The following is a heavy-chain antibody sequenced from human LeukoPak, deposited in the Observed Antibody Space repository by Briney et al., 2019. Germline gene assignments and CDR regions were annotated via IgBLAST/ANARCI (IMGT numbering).Heavy chain of an antibody. CDR3: ARVTMVRGVIRAFDI. J-gene: IGHJ3*02. CDR2: INAGNGNT. Sequence: GASVKVSCKASGYTFTSYAMHWVRQAPGQRLEWMGRINAGNGNTKYSRKFQGRVTITRDTSASTAYMELSSLRSEDTAVYYCARVTMVRGVIRAFDIWGQGTMVTVSS. V-gene: IGHV1-3*01. D-gene: IGHD3-10*01. CDR1: GYTFTSYA.